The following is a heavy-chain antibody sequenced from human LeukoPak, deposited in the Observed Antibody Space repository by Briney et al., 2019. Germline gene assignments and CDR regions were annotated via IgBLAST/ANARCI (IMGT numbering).Heavy chain of an antibody. V-gene: IGHV4-38-2*02. D-gene: IGHD6-13*01. CDR2: FYHGGST. J-gene: IGHJ2*01. Sequence: SETLSLTCTVSGYSISTGYYWDWIRQPPGKGLEWIGTFYHGGSTYYNPSLKSRVTISVDTSKNQFSLQLNSVTPEDTAVYYCARSPVRGIAAADTEWYFDLWGRGTLVTVSS. CDR3: ARSPVRGIAAADTEWYFDL. CDR1: GYSISTGYY.